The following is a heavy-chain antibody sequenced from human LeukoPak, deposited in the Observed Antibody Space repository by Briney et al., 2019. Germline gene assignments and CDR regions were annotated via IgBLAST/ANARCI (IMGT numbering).Heavy chain of an antibody. CDR1: GGSFSGYY. D-gene: IGHD1-26*01. CDR3: ARHPLPRWGFDY. J-gene: IGHJ4*02. CDR2: INHSGST. V-gene: IGHV4-34*01. Sequence: KPSETLSLTCAVYGGSFSGYYWSWIRQPPGKGLEWIGEINHSGSTNYNPSLESRVTISVDTSKNQFSLKLSFVTAADTAVYYCARHPLPRWGFDYWGQGTLVTVS.